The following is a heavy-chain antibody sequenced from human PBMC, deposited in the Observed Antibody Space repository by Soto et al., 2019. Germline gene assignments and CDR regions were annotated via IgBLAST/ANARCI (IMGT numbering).Heavy chain of an antibody. CDR2: IYYSGST. J-gene: IGHJ5*02. D-gene: IGHD3-22*01. CDR3: ARMLDYYDSRAYLTPFDP. CDR1: GGSISSYY. Sequence: SETLSLTCTVSGGSISSYYWSWIRQPPGKGLEWIGYIYYSGSTNYNPSLKSRVTISVDTSKNQFSLKLSSVTAADTAVYYCARMLDYYDSRAYLTPFDPWGQGTLVTVSS. V-gene: IGHV4-59*01.